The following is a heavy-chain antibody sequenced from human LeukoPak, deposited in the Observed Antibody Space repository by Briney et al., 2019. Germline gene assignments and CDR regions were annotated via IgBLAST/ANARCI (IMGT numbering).Heavy chain of an antibody. D-gene: IGHD6-19*01. CDR3: ARQGRKDSLYSSGWYLYLDY. V-gene: IGHV4-39*01. Sequence: PSETLSLTCTVSGVSISSSSYYWGWIRQPPGKGLEWIGSMSYSGSTYYNPSLKSRVTISVDTSRNQISLKVSSVTAADTAVYYCARQGRKDSLYSSGWYLYLDYWGQGTLVTVSS. J-gene: IGHJ4*02. CDR1: GVSISSSSYY. CDR2: MSYSGST.